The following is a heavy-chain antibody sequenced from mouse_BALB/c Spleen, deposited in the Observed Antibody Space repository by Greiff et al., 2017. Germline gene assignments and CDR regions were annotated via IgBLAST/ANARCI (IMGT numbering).Heavy chain of an antibody. D-gene: IGHD1-1*01. V-gene: IGHV6-6*02. CDR2: IRLKSNNYAT. CDR3: TPLYYGSSY. Sequence: EVKVEESGGGLVQPGGSMKLSCVASGFTFSNYWMNWVRQSPEKGLEWVAEIRLKSNNYATHYAESVKGRFTISRDDSKSSVYLQMNNLRAEDTGIYYCTPLYYGSSYWGQGTTLTVSS. J-gene: IGHJ2*01. CDR1: GFTFSNYW.